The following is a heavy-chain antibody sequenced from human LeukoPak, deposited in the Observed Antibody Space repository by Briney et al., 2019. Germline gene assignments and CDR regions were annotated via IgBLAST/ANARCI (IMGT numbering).Heavy chain of an antibody. J-gene: IGHJ1*01. D-gene: IGHD4-11*01. CDR1: GVSIRTYY. V-gene: IGHV4-59*03. CDR2: KSGAGRD. CDR3: ARTTRVTPDGRAEYFED. Sequence: ETLSLTCTVSGVSIRTYYWSWLRQPPGKGLEWIGYKSGAGRDLYNPSLKSRVTISVDASENQFSLSLRSVTAADTAMYYCARTTRVTPDGRAEYFEDWGQGTLVIVSS.